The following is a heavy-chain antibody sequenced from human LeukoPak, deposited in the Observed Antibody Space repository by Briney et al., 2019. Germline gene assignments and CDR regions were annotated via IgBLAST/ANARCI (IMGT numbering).Heavy chain of an antibody. J-gene: IGHJ4*02. Sequence: ASVKVSCKASGYTFTNYGINWVRQAPGQGLEWMGWISTYNGHTNYAQNFHGRVTMTTDTSTTTAFMELRSPTSGDTAVYYCARGSASNDYWGQGTLVTVSS. CDR2: ISTYNGHT. CDR1: GYTFTNYG. D-gene: IGHD3-3*01. CDR3: ARGSASNDY. V-gene: IGHV1-18*01.